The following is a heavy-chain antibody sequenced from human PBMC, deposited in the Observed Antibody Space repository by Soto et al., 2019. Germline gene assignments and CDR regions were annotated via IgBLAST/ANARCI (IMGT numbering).Heavy chain of an antibody. D-gene: IGHD1-1*01. V-gene: IGHV4-4*07. J-gene: IGHJ5*02. CDR1: GGSISSNY. CDR2: IYATGTT. CDR3: VRDGTKTLRDWFDP. Sequence: SETLSLTCTVSGGSISSNYWTWIRKSAGKGLEWIGRIYATGTTDYNPSLKSRVMMSVDTSKKQFSLKLRSVTAAATAVYYCVRDGTKTLRDWFDPWGQGISVTVSS.